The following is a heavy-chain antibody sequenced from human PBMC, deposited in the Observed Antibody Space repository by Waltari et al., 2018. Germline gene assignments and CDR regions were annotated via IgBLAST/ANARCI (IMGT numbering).Heavy chain of an antibody. J-gene: IGHJ4*02. V-gene: IGHV3-53*01. D-gene: IGHD6-6*01. Sequence: EVQLVESGGGLIQPGGSLRLSCAASGFTVSTDYMSWVRQAPGKGLEWVSVIHIGGSTYYADSVNGRFTIARDNSKNTLYLQMNSLRAEDTAVYYCARFLYSSSVSPLDSWGQGTLVTVSS. CDR3: ARFLYSSSVSPLDS. CDR2: IHIGGST. CDR1: GFTVSTDY.